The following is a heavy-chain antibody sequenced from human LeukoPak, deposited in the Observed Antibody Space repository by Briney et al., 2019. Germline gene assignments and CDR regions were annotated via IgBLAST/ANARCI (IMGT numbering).Heavy chain of an antibody. J-gene: IGHJ2*01. CDR3: ARDYYDSSGIDL. CDR1: GFTFSTYT. D-gene: IGHD3-22*01. V-gene: IGHV3-21*01. CDR2: ITSSSIYI. Sequence: GGSLSLSCAASGFTFSTYTLNWVRQPPGKGLEWVSTITSSSIYIYYADSVKGRFTISRDNAQNSLYLQMNSLRAEDTAVYYCARDYYDSSGIDLWGRGTLVTVSS.